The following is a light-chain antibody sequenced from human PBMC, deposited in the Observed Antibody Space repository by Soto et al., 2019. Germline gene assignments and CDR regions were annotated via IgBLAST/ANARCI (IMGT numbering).Light chain of an antibody. Sequence: EIVLTQSPGTLSLSPGERATLSCRASQSVSSNSLAWYHQKPGQPPRLLMYGASSRATGIPDRFSGSGSGTDFTLTISRLEPADFAMYYCQQYGSSLITFGQGTRLEIE. CDR3: QQYGSSLIT. J-gene: IGKJ5*01. V-gene: IGKV3-20*01. CDR1: QSVSSNS. CDR2: GAS.